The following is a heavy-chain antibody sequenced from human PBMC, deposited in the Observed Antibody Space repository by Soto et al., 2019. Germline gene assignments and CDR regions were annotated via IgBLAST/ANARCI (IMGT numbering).Heavy chain of an antibody. CDR3: ARDNVVVTAIPPADSFDI. CDR2: ISAYNGNT. J-gene: IGHJ3*02. V-gene: IGHV1-18*01. D-gene: IGHD2-21*02. Sequence: GASVKVSCKASGYTFTSYGISWVQQAPGQGLEWMGWISAYNGNTNYAQKLQGRVTMTTDTSTSTAYMELRSLRSDDTAVYYCARDNVVVTAIPPADSFDIWGQGTMVTV. CDR1: GYTFTSYG.